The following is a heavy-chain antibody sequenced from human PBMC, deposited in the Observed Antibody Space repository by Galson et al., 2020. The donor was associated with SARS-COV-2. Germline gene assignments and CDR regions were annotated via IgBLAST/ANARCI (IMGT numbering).Heavy chain of an antibody. J-gene: IGHJ4*02. Sequence: GESLKISCKGSGYSFTSYWIGWVRQMPGRGLEWMGIIYPGDSDTTYSPSFQGPVTIAADKSISTAYLQWSSRKASDTAVYYCARRSYNWKQFDYWGQGTLVTVAS. D-gene: IGHD1-20*01. V-gene: IGHV5-51*01. CDR3: ARRSYNWKQFDY. CDR2: IYPGDSDT. CDR1: GYSFTSYW.